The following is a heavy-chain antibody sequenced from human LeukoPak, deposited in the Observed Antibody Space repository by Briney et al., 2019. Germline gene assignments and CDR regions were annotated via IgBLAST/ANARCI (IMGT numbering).Heavy chain of an antibody. CDR3: AREWYDYGGNSGDAYGY. CDR1: GFTFSSYW. V-gene: IGHV3-7*01. Sequence: PGGSLRLSCAASGFTFSSYWMSWVRQAPGKGLERVANIKQDGSEKYDVDSVKGRFTISRDNAKNSLYLQMNSLRAEDTAVYYCAREWYDYGGNSGDAYGYWGQGTLVTVSS. D-gene: IGHD4-23*01. CDR2: IKQDGSEK. J-gene: IGHJ4*02.